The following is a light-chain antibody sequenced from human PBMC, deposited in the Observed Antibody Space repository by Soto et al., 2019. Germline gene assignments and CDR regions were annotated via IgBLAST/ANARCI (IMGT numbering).Light chain of an antibody. V-gene: IGLV1-40*01. CDR3: QSYGSSLSGVV. J-gene: IGLJ2*01. CDR2: GSS. Sequence: QSVLTQPPSVSGAPGQRVTIPCTGSSSNIGAGYDVHWYQQLPGTAPKLLIYGSSNRPSGVPDRFSGSKSGTSAFLAITGLQAEDEADYYCQSYGSSLSGVVFGGGTKLTVL. CDR1: SSNIGAGYD.